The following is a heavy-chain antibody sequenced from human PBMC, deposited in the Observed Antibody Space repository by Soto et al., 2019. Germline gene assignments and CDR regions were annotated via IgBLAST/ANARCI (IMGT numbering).Heavy chain of an antibody. CDR2: INPNSGGT. D-gene: IGHD2-15*01. CDR1: GYTFTGYY. J-gene: IGHJ4*02. V-gene: IGHV1-2*02. Sequence: ASVKVSCKASGYTFTGYYMHWVRQAPGQGLEWMGWINPNSGGTNYAQKFQGRVTMTRDTSISTAYMELSRLRSEDTAVYYCARDTPYCSVGSCLFDYWGQGTLVTVSS. CDR3: ARDTPYCSVGSCLFDY.